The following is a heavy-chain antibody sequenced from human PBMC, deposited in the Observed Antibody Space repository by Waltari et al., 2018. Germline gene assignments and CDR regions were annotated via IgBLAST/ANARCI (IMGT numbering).Heavy chain of an antibody. V-gene: IGHV4-34*01. D-gene: IGHD5-12*01. Sequence: QVQLQQWGAGLLKPSETLSLTCAVYGGSFSGYYWSWIRQPPGKGLEWIGEINHSGSTNYNPSLKSRVTISVDTSKNQFSLKLSSVTAADTAVYYCARDGYNQQDTQRGDYWGQGTLVTVSS. CDR2: INHSGST. J-gene: IGHJ4*02. CDR3: ARDGYNQQDTQRGDY. CDR1: GGSFSGYY.